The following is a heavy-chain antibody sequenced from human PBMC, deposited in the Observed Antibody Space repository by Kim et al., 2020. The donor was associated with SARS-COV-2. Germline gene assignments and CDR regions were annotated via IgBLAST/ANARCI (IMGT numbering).Heavy chain of an antibody. V-gene: IGHV1-69*13. CDR2: IIPIFGTA. Sequence: SVKVSCKASGGTFSSYAISWVRQAPGQGLEWMGGIIPIFGTANYAQKFQGRVTITADESTSTAYMELSSLRSEDTAVYYCARDLVITMVRGDHQFDPWGQGTLVTVSS. CDR3: ARDLVITMVRGDHQFDP. D-gene: IGHD3-10*01. CDR1: GGTFSSYA. J-gene: IGHJ5*02.